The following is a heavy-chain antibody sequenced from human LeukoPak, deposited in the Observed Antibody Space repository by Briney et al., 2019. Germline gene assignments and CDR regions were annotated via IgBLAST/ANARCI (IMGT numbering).Heavy chain of an antibody. CDR2: IQDDGVEK. J-gene: IGHJ4*02. CDR1: GFNFSINW. V-gene: IGHV3-7*03. CDR3: AKGLYYYDSSGYSSDY. Sequence: GGSLRLSCAASGFNFSINWMTWVRQAPGKGLEWVANIQDDGVEKNYVESVKGRFIISRDNSKNTLFLQMNSLRAEDTAVYYCAKGLYYYDSSGYSSDYWGQGTLVTVSS. D-gene: IGHD3-22*01.